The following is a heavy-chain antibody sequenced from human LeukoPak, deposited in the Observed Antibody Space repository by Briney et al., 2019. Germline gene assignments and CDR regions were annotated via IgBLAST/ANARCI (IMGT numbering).Heavy chain of an antibody. V-gene: IGHV3-30*04. CDR2: ISHDGNSR. Sequence: PGGSLRLSCATSGFSFYNLAFHWVRQAPGKGLEWVSLISHDGNSRKYADSVKGRFILSRDNPKNTVYLHMNILRSEDTAVYYCASDSAWNLHGGYLDHWGQGTLVSVSS. D-gene: IGHD2-15*01. CDR1: GFSFYNLA. J-gene: IGHJ4*02. CDR3: ASDSAWNLHGGYLDH.